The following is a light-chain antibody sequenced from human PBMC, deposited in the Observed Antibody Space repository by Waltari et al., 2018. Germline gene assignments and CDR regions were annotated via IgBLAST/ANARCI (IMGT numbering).Light chain of an antibody. V-gene: IGLV3-19*01. J-gene: IGLJ3*02. Sequence: SSELTQGPDVSVALGQTVKITCQGDSLRTSYASWYQVKPGQAPLLVLFGKEKRPSGIPDRISGYSSGTTSSWTITGAQAEDEADYYCHSRKGSDNQVVFGGGTKLTVL. CDR1: SLRTSY. CDR3: HSRKGSDNQVV. CDR2: GKE.